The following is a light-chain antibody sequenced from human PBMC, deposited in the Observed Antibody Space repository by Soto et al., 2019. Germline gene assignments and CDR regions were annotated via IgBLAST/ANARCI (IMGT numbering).Light chain of an antibody. Sequence: QSALTQPRSVSGSPGQAVTISCTGTSIDVGGYNYVSWYQQHPGKAPKLMIYDVSKRPSGVPDRFSGSKSGNTASLTISGRQADDAADHFCCIYAGINTWVFGGDTKLTVL. CDR3: CIYAGINTWV. CDR1: SIDVGGYNY. CDR2: DVS. V-gene: IGLV2-11*01. J-gene: IGLJ3*02.